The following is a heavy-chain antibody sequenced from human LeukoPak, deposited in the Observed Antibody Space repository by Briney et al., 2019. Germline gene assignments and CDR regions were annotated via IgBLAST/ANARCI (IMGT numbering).Heavy chain of an antibody. CDR1: GYSFTSYW. CDR2: IYPGDSET. D-gene: IGHD2-2*01. Sequence: GASLKISCQGSGYSFTSYWIGWVRQMPGKGLEWMGMIYPGDSETRYSPSFQGQVTISADKSISAAYLQWSSLKAPDTAMYYCARGDVVGVDPWGQGTLVTVSS. CDR3: ARGDVVGVDP. J-gene: IGHJ5*02. V-gene: IGHV5-51*01.